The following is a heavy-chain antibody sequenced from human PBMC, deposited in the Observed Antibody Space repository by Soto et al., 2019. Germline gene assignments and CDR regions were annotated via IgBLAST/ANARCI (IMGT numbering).Heavy chain of an antibody. CDR3: ASSEADRSIAAPPVY. D-gene: IGHD6-6*01. V-gene: IGHV1-3*01. Sequence: QVQLVQSGAEVKKPGASVKVSCKASGYTFTNYLMHWVRQAPGQRLEWMGWINGGNGNAKYSQKFQGRVTITRYTSASTAYMELSSLRSEDTAVYYCASSEADRSIAAPPVYWGQGTLVTVSS. J-gene: IGHJ4*02. CDR1: GYTFTNYL. CDR2: INGGNGNA.